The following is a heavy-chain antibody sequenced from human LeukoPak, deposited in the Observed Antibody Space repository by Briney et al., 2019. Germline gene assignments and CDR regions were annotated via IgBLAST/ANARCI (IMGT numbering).Heavy chain of an antibody. CDR1: GGSISGYY. Sequence: PSETLSLTCAVYGGSISGYYWSWIRQPPGKGLEGVGEIHYTGGTSYNLSLKSRATISIDTSKNQLSLKLSSVTAADTAVYYCARGNILSGYCFDFWGQGALVTVSS. CDR2: IHYTGGT. J-gene: IGHJ4*02. CDR3: ARGNILSGYCFDF. V-gene: IGHV4-34*01. D-gene: IGHD3-9*01.